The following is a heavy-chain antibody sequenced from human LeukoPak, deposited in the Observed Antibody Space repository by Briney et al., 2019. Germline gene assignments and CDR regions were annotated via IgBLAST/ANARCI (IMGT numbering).Heavy chain of an antibody. CDR3: ARWGLFPPEAGY. CDR2: ISSSSSTI. Sequence: GGSLRLSCAASGFTLSSYSMKWVRQAPGRGVEWVSYISSSSSTIYYADSVKGRFTISRDNAKTSLSLQMNSLRAEDTAVYYCARWGLFPPEAGYWGQGTLVTVSS. D-gene: IGHD6-19*01. V-gene: IGHV3-48*04. CDR1: GFTLSSYS. J-gene: IGHJ4*02.